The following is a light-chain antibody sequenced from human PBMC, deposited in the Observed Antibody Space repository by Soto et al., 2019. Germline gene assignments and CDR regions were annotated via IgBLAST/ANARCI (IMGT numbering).Light chain of an antibody. J-gene: IGKJ1*01. V-gene: IGKV1-27*01. CDR1: QDISDH. Sequence: DIQMTQSPSSLSASVGDRVTITCRASQDISDHLAWYQHKPGKVPKLLIYEASTLQSGVPSRFSGGGSGTDFTLTISSLQPEDVATYYCQKYNRTPRTFGQGTKLELK. CDR3: QKYNRTPRT. CDR2: EAS.